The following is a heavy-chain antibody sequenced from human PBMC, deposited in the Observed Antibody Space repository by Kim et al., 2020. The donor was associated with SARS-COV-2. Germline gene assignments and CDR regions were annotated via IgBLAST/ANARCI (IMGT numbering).Heavy chain of an antibody. CDR2: MNPHSGNT. D-gene: IGHD6-13*01. J-gene: IGHJ6*03. CDR1: GYTFTSYD. V-gene: IGHV1-8*01. Sequence: ASVKVSCKASGYTFTSYDINWVRQATGQGLEWMGWMNPHSGNTGYAQKFQGRVTMTRNTSISTAYMELSSLRSEDTAVYYCARGFRAAAGPFYYYYYMDVWGKGTTVTVSS. CDR3: ARGFRAAAGPFYYYYYMDV.